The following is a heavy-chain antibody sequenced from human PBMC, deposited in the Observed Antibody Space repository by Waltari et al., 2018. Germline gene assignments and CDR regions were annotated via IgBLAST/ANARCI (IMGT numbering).Heavy chain of an antibody. D-gene: IGHD6-13*01. CDR2: IIPILGIA. CDR1: GGTFSSYT. V-gene: IGHV1-69*02. J-gene: IGHJ4*02. Sequence: QVQLVQSGAEVKKPGSSVKVSCKASGGTFSSYTISWVRQAPGQGLEWMGRIIPILGIANYAQKFQGRVTITADKSTSTAYMELSSLRSEDTAVYYCASQTTIAAAGVYWGQGTLVTVSS. CDR3: ASQTTIAAAGVY.